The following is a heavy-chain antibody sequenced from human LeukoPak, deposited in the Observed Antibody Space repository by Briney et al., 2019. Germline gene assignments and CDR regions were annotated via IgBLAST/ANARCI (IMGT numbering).Heavy chain of an antibody. V-gene: IGHV3-30*02. Sequence: GGSLRLSCAASGFTFSSYEMNWVRQAPGKGLEWVAFVRFDGDEKFYSQSVKGRFTISKDTSRNTLYLQMKSLRLEDTAVYYCAKDLMRDRWFGESWGQGTLVTVSS. CDR3: AKDLMRDRWFGES. D-gene: IGHD3-10*01. CDR1: GFTFSSYE. J-gene: IGHJ5*02. CDR2: VRFDGDEK.